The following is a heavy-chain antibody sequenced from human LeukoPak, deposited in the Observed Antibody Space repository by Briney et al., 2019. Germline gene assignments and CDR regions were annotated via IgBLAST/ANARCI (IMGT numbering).Heavy chain of an antibody. Sequence: GGSLRLSCAASGFTFSSYAMSRVRQAPGKGLEWVSAISGSGGSTYYADSVKGRFTISRDNPKNTLYLQMNSLRAEDTAVYYCAKDTAYYYGSGSYNFYFDYWGQGTLVTVSS. J-gene: IGHJ4*02. D-gene: IGHD3-10*01. CDR2: ISGSGGST. CDR3: AKDTAYYYGSGSYNFYFDY. V-gene: IGHV3-23*01. CDR1: GFTFSSYA.